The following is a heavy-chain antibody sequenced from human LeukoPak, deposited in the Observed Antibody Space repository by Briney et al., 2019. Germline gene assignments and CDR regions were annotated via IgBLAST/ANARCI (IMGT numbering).Heavy chain of an antibody. D-gene: IGHD3/OR15-3a*01. CDR2: INLDGTEE. CDR3: ASGRHDFLH. V-gene: IGHV3-7*01. J-gene: IGHJ4*02. CDR1: RLVFSTYW. Sequence: YPGGSLRLSCAASRLVFSTYWMTWVRQAPGKGLEWVANINLDGTEEHYVDSFLKGRFTISRDNAKNSLYLQMNDLRVEDTAVYYCASGRHDFLHWGQGTLVTVSS.